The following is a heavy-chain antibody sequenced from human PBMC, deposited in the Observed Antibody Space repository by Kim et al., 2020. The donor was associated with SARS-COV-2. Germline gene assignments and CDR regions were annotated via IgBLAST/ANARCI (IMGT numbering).Heavy chain of an antibody. Sequence: QKFQGRVTMTRDTSTSTVYMELSSLRSEDTAVYYCARVGWLGIAAANEDYWGQGTLVTVSS. J-gene: IGHJ4*02. CDR3: ARVGWLGIAAANEDY. D-gene: IGHD6-13*01. V-gene: IGHV1-46*01.